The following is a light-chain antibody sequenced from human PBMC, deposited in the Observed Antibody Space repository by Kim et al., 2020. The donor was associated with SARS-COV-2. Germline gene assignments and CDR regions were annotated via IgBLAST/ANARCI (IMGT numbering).Light chain of an antibody. Sequence: DIQMTQSPSAMSASVGDRVTITCRTSQGIGNYLTWFQQKPGKVPKRLIFAASSLLSEVPSRFSGSGSGTEFTLTITNLQPEDFATYYCLQHHSYPLTRGGGTKVDIK. CDR1: QGIGNY. V-gene: IGKV1-17*03. CDR2: AAS. CDR3: LQHHSYPLT. J-gene: IGKJ4*01.